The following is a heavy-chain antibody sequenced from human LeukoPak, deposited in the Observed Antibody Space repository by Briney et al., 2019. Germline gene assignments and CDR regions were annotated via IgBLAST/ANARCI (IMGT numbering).Heavy chain of an antibody. D-gene: IGHD6-13*01. CDR3: ARHALAAAGTFGIDY. V-gene: IGHV5-51*01. Sequence: GESLRISCKGSGYSFTSYWIGWVRQMPGKGLEWMGIIYPGESDTRYSPSFQGQVTISADKSISTAYLQWSSLKASDTAMYYCARHALAAAGTFGIDYWGQGTLVTVSS. J-gene: IGHJ4*02. CDR1: GYSFTSYW. CDR2: IYPGESDT.